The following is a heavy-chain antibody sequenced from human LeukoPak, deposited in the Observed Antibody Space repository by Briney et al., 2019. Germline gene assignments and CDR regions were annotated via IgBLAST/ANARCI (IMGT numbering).Heavy chain of an antibody. CDR3: AKDWNHYDTSVPFYYYYMEV. CDR2: VSYDGSDK. Sequence: TGGSLRLSCAASGFTFSVYGMHWVRQAPGKGLEWVAVVSYDGSDKYYSDSVEGRFSISRDNSKNTVYLQMSSLRAEDTAVYFCAKDWNHYDTSVPFYYYYMEVWGKGTTVTVSS. J-gene: IGHJ6*03. CDR1: GFTFSVYG. V-gene: IGHV3-30*18. D-gene: IGHD3-22*01.